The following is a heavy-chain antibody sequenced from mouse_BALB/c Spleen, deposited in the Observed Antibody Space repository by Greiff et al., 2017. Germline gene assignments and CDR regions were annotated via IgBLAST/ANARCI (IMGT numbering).Heavy chain of an antibody. J-gene: IGHJ3*01. Sequence: EVKVEESGPGLVKPSQSLSLTCTVTGYSITSDYAWNWIRQFPGNKLEWMGYISYSGSTSYNPSLKSRISITRDTSKNQFFLQLNSVTTEDTATYYCARWRQAWFAYWGQGTLVTVSA. CDR2: ISYSGST. CDR1: GYSITSDYA. D-gene: IGHD6-1*01. CDR3: ARWRQAWFAY. V-gene: IGHV3-2*02.